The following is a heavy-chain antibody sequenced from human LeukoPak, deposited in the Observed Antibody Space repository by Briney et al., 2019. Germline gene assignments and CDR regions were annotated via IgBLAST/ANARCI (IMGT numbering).Heavy chain of an antibody. Sequence: PGGSLRLSCAASGFTFSSYAMHWVRQAPGKGLEWVAVISYDGSNKYYADSVKGRFTISRDNSKNTLYLQMNSLRAEDTAVYYCARDPAAQYYFDYWGQGTLVTVS. V-gene: IGHV3-30-3*01. J-gene: IGHJ4*02. CDR2: ISYDGSNK. CDR3: ARDPAAQYYFDY. CDR1: GFTFSSYA.